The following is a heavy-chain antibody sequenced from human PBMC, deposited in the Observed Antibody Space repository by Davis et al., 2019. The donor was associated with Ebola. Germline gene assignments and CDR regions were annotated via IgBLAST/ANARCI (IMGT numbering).Heavy chain of an antibody. CDR3: ARWGSSSSPSPGYYYYYYMDV. D-gene: IGHD6-6*01. CDR1: GFTFSSYW. Sequence: GESLKISCAASGFTFSSYWMSWVRQAPGKGLEWVANIKQDGSEKYYVGSVKGRFTISRDNAKNSLYLQMNSLRAEDTAVYYCARWGSSSSPSPGYYYYYYMDVWGKGTTVTVSS. V-gene: IGHV3-7*01. J-gene: IGHJ6*03. CDR2: IKQDGSEK.